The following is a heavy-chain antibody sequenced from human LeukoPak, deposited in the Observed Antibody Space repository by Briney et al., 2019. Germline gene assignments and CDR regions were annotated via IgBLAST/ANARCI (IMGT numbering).Heavy chain of an antibody. D-gene: IGHD3-10*01. CDR1: GFTFSSYA. Sequence: GGSLRLSCAASGFTFSSYAMHWVRQAPGKGLEWVAVISYDGSNKYYADSVKGRFTISRDNSKNTLYLQMNSLRAEDTAVYYCARHGPLKYYGSGSYYPRAIDYWGQGTLVTVSS. CDR2: ISYDGSNK. CDR3: ARHGPLKYYGSGSYYPRAIDY. V-gene: IGHV3-30*04. J-gene: IGHJ4*02.